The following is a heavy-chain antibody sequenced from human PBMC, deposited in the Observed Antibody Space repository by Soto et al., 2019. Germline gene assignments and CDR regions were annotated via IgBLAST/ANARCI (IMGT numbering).Heavy chain of an antibody. CDR1: GFTFSTYS. CDR2: ISNYNNYI. D-gene: IGHD3-3*01. J-gene: IGHJ5*02. Sequence: EVQLVDSGGGLVKDGGSLRLSCAASGFTFSTYSMNWVRQAPGKGLEWVSSISNYNNYIYYADSVKGRFTISRDNAKNSLYLQMNSLRAEDTAVYYCAREAVVGVIAGWFDPWGQGTLVTVSS. CDR3: AREAVVGVIAGWFDP. V-gene: IGHV3-21*01.